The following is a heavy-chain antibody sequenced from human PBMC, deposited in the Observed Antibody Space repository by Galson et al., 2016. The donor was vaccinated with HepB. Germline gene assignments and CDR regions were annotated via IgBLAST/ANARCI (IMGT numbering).Heavy chain of an antibody. CDR3: ARHPGVVPANIPIDSWFNP. D-gene: IGHD2-2*01. J-gene: IGHJ5*02. Sequence: EPLSLTCSVSGGSISSFYWSWIRQPPGKGLEWIGYIYYSGGTNYNPSLKSRVTISVDTSKNQFSLRLRSVTAADTAVYFCARHPGVVPANIPIDSWFNPWGQGTLVTVSS. CDR2: IYYSGGT. V-gene: IGHV4-59*08. CDR1: GGSISSFY.